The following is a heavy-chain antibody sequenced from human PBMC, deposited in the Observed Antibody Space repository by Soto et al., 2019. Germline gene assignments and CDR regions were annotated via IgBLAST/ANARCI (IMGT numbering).Heavy chain of an antibody. CDR3: ARGGGVGVAGSAAFDM. J-gene: IGHJ3*02. CDR1: GYPVTAYY. CDR2: INPATGAA. Sequence: QLHLVQSGAVVKKPGASVTVSCSASGYPVTAYYMHWVRQAPGRGLEWMGGINPATGAAKYTQTFQGRVTMTRAASTSTVFMELSGLTSEDTAVFSCARGGGVGVAGSAAFDMWGQGTLVTVSS. V-gene: IGHV1-2*02. D-gene: IGHD3-3*01.